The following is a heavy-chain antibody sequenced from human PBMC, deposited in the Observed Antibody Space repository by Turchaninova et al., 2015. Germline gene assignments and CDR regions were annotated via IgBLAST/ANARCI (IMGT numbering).Heavy chain of an antibody. D-gene: IGHD3-10*01. CDR3: ARDGKWVRGPPFDY. Sequence: QVQLVQSGAEVKKPGSSVKVSCKASGGTSSSYAISWVRQAPGQGLEWMGGIVPIFGTANYAQKFQGRVTIPADDSTSTGDMELGSLRSEDTAVYYCARDGKWVRGPPFDYWGQGTLVTVSS. CDR1: GGTSSSYA. V-gene: IGHV1-69*01. CDR2: IVPIFGTA. J-gene: IGHJ4*02.